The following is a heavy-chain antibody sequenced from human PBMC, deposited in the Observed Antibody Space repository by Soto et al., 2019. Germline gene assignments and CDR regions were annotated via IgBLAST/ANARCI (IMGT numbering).Heavy chain of an antibody. J-gene: IGHJ4*02. CDR1: RATFKNNG. D-gene: IGHD3-10*01. V-gene: IGHV1-69*13. CDR3: ARENGVAVSPILYYFDY. Sequence: SVKVSCKAPRATFKNNGISWVRQAPGQGLEWMGGIIPVFGTTKYAQKFQGRLTITADESTSTAYMEMSSLRSEDTAVYYCARENGVAVSPILYYFDYWGKGTLVTVSS. CDR2: IIPVFGTT.